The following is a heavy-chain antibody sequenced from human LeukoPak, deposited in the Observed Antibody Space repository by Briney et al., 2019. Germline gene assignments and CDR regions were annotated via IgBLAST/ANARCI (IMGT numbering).Heavy chain of an antibody. D-gene: IGHD3-22*01. J-gene: IGHJ4*02. Sequence: GGSLRLSCAASGFTFSSYAMHWVRQAPGKGLEWVAVISYDGSNKYYADSVKGRFTISRDNSKNTLYLQTNSLRAEDTAVYYCARDWERDYYDSSGYLDYWGQGTLVTVSS. V-gene: IGHV3-30-3*01. CDR2: ISYDGSNK. CDR3: ARDWERDYYDSSGYLDY. CDR1: GFTFSSYA.